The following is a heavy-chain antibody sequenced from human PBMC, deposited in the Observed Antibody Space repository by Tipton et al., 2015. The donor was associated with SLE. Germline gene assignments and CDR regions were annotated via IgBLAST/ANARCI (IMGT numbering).Heavy chain of an antibody. V-gene: IGHV4-39*07. CDR3: AGAAPGVQGVNDAFDI. CDR1: GGSISSRSYY. J-gene: IGHJ3*02. CDR2: IYYSGST. D-gene: IGHD3-10*01. Sequence: TLSLTCSVSGGSISSRSYYWGWIRQPPGMGLEWIGSIYYSGSTFHNPSLKSQLTISVDTSKNQFSLKLSSVTAADTAVYYCAGAAPGVQGVNDAFDIWGQGTMVTVSS.